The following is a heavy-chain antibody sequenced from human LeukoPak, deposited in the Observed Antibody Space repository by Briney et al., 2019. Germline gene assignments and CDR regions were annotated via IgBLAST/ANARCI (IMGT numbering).Heavy chain of an antibody. V-gene: IGHV1-2*02. CDR3: ARGGSRSSGAFDI. CDR2: INPNNGGT. Sequence: ASVNVSCKASGYTFTGYYLHWVRQAPGQGLEWVVWINPNNGGTNYAQRFRGRVTMTRDTSISTAYMELSRLRFDNTAVYYCARGGSRSSGAFDIWGQGTMVTVSS. CDR1: GYTFTGYY. J-gene: IGHJ3*02. D-gene: IGHD6-13*01.